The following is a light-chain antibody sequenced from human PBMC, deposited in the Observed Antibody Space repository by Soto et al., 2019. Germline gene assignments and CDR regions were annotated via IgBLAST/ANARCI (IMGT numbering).Light chain of an antibody. CDR2: DAS. CDR1: QDIANY. CDR3: QQYDNLPLT. V-gene: IGKV1-33*01. J-gene: IGKJ4*01. Sequence: DIQMTQSPSSLSASVGDRVTITCQASQDIANYLNWYQQKAGRAPKFLIYDASNLETGVPSRFSGSGSGTDFTLTIGSLQPEDIATYYCQQYDNLPLTFGGGTKVDIK.